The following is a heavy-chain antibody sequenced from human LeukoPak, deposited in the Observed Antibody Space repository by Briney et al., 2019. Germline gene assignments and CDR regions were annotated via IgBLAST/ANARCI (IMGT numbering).Heavy chain of an antibody. D-gene: IGHD3-9*01. J-gene: IGHJ4*02. CDR1: GYTFTGYY. V-gene: IGHV1-2*04. CDR3: ARARPYYDILTGSSFDY. Sequence: ASVKVSCKASGYTFTGYYMHWVRQAPGQGLEWMGWINPNSGGTNYAQKVQGWVTMTRDTSISTAYMELSRLRSDDTAVYYCARARPYYDILTGSSFDYWGQGTLVTVSS. CDR2: INPNSGGT.